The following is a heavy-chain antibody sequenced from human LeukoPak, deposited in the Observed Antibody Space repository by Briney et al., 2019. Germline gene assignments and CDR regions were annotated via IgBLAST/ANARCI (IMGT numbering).Heavy chain of an antibody. Sequence: SETLSLTCTVSGGSISGYYWSWIRQPPGKGLEWIGYIYYSGTTNYNPSLRSRVTLSLDTSKNQFYLKLSDVTAADTAVYHCARKVQGWFDTWGQGTLVTVSS. V-gene: IGHV4-59*01. D-gene: IGHD4/OR15-4a*01. CDR2: IYYSGTT. CDR1: GGSISGYY. CDR3: ARKVQGWFDT. J-gene: IGHJ5*02.